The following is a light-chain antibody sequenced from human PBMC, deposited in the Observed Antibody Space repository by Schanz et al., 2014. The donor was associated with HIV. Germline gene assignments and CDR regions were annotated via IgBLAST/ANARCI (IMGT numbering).Light chain of an antibody. J-gene: IGLJ2*01. CDR3: ISYTSDTVL. CDR2: AVS. V-gene: IGLV2-14*01. CDR1: SSDVGTYNY. Sequence: QSALTQPPSASGSPGQSVTISCTGTSSDVGTYNYVSWYQQHPGKAPRLVIFAVSERPSGVSSRFSVSKSDNTASLTISGLQPEDEADYYCISYTSDTVLFGGGTKLTVL.